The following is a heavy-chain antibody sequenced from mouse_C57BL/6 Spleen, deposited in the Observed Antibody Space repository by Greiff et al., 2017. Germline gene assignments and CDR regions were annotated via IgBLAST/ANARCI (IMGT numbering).Heavy chain of an antibody. V-gene: IGHV1-62-2*01. CDR1: GYTFTEYT. CDR2: FYPGSGSI. CDR3: ARHPDYYGSRGYYFDY. D-gene: IGHD1-1*01. Sequence: QVQLQQSGAELVKPGASVTLSCKASGYTFTEYTIHWVKQRSGQGLEWIGWFYPGSGSIKYNEKFKDKAPLNADKSSSTVYMELSRLTSVDSAVYFCARHPDYYGSRGYYFDYWGQGTTLTVSS. J-gene: IGHJ2*01.